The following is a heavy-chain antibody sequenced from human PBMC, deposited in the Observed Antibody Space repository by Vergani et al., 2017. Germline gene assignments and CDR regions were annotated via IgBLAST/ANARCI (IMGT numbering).Heavy chain of an antibody. CDR3: ARDRGYYDSSGYYSS. J-gene: IGHJ4*02. CDR2: IWYDGSNK. Sequence: QVQLVESGGGVVQPGRSLRLSCAASGFTFSSYGMHWVRQAPGKGLEWVAVIWYDGSNKYSADSVKGRFTISRDNYKNTLYLQMNSLRAEDTAVYYCARDRGYYDSSGYYSSWGQGTLVTVSS. V-gene: IGHV3-33*01. D-gene: IGHD3-22*01. CDR1: GFTFSSYG.